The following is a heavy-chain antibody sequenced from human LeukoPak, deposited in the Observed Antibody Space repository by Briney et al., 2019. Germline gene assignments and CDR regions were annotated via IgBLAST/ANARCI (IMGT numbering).Heavy chain of an antibody. CDR3: AKARWNSSGWPDY. CDR2: ISGSGGST. Sequence: GGSLRLSCAASGFTFSSYAMTWVRQAPGKGLEWVSAISGSGGSTYYADSVKGRFTISRDNSKNTLYLQMNSLRAEDTAVYYCAKARWNSSGWPDYWGQGTLVTVSS. D-gene: IGHD6-19*01. V-gene: IGHV3-23*01. J-gene: IGHJ4*02. CDR1: GFTFSSYA.